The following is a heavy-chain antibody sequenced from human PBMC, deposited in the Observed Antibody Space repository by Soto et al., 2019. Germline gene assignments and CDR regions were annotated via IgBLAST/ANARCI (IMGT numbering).Heavy chain of an antibody. Sequence: GGSLRLSCAASEFTVSSDAMSWVRQAPGKGLEWVSAISGSGGSTYYADSVKGRFTISRDNSKNTLYLQMNSLRAEDTAVYYCAKDIWFGEFNNWFDPWGQGTLVTVSS. CDR3: AKDIWFGEFNNWFDP. J-gene: IGHJ5*02. CDR2: ISGSGGST. V-gene: IGHV3-23*01. CDR1: EFTVSSDA. D-gene: IGHD3-10*01.